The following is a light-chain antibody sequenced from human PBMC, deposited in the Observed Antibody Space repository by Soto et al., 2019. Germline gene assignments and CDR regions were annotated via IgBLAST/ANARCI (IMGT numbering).Light chain of an antibody. CDR3: QQYGSSPPYT. J-gene: IGKJ2*01. Sequence: EVVLTQSPGTLSLSPGERATLSCRASQSVSNNYFAWYQQKPGQAPRLLIFGSSDRATGIPDRFSGSGSGTGVTLTISRLEPEDFAVYYCQQYGSSPPYTFGQGTKLEIK. CDR1: QSVSNNY. V-gene: IGKV3-20*01. CDR2: GSS.